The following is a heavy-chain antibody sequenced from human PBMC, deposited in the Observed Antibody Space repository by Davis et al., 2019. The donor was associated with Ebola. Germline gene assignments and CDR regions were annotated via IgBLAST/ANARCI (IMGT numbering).Heavy chain of an antibody. CDR2: INHSGST. V-gene: IGHV4-34*01. CDR3: ARISPQDAFDY. Sequence: PSETLSLTCTVSGGSISSYYWSWIRQPPGKGLEWIGEINHSGSTNYNPSLKSRVTISVDTSKNQFSLKLSSVTAADTAVYYCARISPQDAFDYWGQGTLVTVSS. CDR1: GGSISSYY. D-gene: IGHD5-24*01. J-gene: IGHJ4*02.